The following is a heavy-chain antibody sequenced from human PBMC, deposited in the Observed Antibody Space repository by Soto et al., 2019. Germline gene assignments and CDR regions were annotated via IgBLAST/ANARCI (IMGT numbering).Heavy chain of an antibody. Sequence: QVQLVESGGGMVQPGTSLRLPCAASGFTFSDYAIHWVRQAPGKGLEWVAVISYDGSTTYYADSVKGRFTISRDNSKNTLYLQMNSLRVEDTAVYYCTRGRGRSYYFGSGSDSDYWGQGTLVTVSS. V-gene: IGHV3-30-3*01. D-gene: IGHD3-10*01. CDR2: ISYDGSTT. CDR1: GFTFSDYA. CDR3: TRGRGRSYYFGSGSDSDY. J-gene: IGHJ4*02.